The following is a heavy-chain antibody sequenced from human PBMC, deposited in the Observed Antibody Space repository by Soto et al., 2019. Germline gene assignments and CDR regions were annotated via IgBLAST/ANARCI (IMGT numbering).Heavy chain of an antibody. V-gene: IGHV1-69*01. CDR2: IIPVFGTA. CDR1: GGTFSIYA. CDR3: ARGWNDFPH. Sequence: QVQLVQSGAEVKKPGSSVKVSCKASGGTFSIYAISWVRQAPGQGLECMGGIIPVFGTANYAQKFQGRVTINADESTSTVYMELSSLRSEDTAVYYCARGWNDFPHWGQGTLVTVSS. D-gene: IGHD1-1*01. J-gene: IGHJ1*01.